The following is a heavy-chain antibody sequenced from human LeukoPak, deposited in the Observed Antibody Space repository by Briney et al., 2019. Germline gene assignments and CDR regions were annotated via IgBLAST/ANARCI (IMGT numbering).Heavy chain of an antibody. CDR1: GFTFSSYG. V-gene: IGHV3-30*03. Sequence: PGGSLRLSCAASGFTFSSYGMHWVRQAPGKGLEWVAVISYDGSNKYYADSVKGRFTISRDNSKNTLYLQVNSLRAEDTAVYYCAVWAGRKYNWFDPWGQGTLVTVSS. J-gene: IGHJ5*02. CDR3: AVWAGRKYNWFDP. D-gene: IGHD1-26*01. CDR2: ISYDGSNK.